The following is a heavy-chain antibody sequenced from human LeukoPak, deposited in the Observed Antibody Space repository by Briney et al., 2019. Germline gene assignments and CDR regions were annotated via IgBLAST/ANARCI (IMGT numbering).Heavy chain of an antibody. J-gene: IGHJ4*02. V-gene: IGHV4-34*01. CDR3: ARGKRNTYYYDSSGSFDY. CDR2: INHSGST. CDR1: GWSFSGYY. Sequence: SETLSLTCTVYGWSFSGYYWSWIRQPPGKGLERIGEINHSGSTNYNPSLKSRVTISVDTSKNQFSLKLSSVTAADTAVYYCARGKRNTYYYDSSGSFDYWGQGTLVTVSS. D-gene: IGHD3-22*01.